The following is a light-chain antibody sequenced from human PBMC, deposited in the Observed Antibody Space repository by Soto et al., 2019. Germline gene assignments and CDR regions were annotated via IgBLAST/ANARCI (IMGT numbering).Light chain of an antibody. CDR3: QQYNNWPFS. Sequence: EIVLTQSPGTLSLSPGERATLSCRAGQGVTTNFAWYQQKSGQSPRLLIYDVSHRATGVPARFSGTGSETDFTLTISGLQSEDSAVYFCQQYNNWPFSFGQGTRLEI. CDR2: DVS. V-gene: IGKV3-15*01. CDR1: QGVTTN. J-gene: IGKJ5*01.